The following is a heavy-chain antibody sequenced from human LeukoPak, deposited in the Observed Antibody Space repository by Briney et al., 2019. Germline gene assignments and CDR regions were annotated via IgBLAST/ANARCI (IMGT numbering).Heavy chain of an antibody. Sequence: TVKVSCKASGYTFTSYGISWVRQAPGQGLEWMGWISAYNGNTNYAQKLQGRVTMTTDTSTSTAYMELRSLRSDDTAVYYCARQGARTYNWNSQGFDLWGRGTLVTVSS. CDR3: ARQGARTYNWNSQGFDL. CDR1: GYTFTSYG. V-gene: IGHV1-18*01. D-gene: IGHD1-7*01. J-gene: IGHJ2*01. CDR2: ISAYNGNT.